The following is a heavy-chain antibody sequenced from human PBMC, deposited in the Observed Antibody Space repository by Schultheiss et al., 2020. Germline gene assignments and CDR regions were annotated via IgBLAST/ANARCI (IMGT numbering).Heavy chain of an antibody. CDR1: GFTVSSNY. V-gene: IGHV3-53*03. Sequence: GGSLRLSCAASGFTVSSNYMSWVRQPPGKGLEWVSILYSGGTTYYADSVQGRFTISRDNSKNTLYLQMNSLRAEDTAVYYCAKDAGRIYYYYGMDVWGQGTTVTVSS. CDR2: LYSGGTT. CDR3: AKDAGRIYYYYGMDV. D-gene: IGHD1-26*01. J-gene: IGHJ6*02.